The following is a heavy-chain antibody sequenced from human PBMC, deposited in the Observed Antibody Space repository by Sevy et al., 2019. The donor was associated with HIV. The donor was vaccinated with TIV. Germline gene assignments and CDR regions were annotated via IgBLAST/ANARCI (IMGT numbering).Heavy chain of an antibody. Sequence: GGSLRLSCAASGLTLNNYAMNWVRQAPGKGLEWVSGISGSGVSTYYADSVKGRFTISRDNSKNTLYLQMNSLRAEDTAVYYCAKDSYFDNTLFDYWGQGTLVTVSS. J-gene: IGHJ4*02. D-gene: IGHD3-22*01. V-gene: IGHV3-23*01. CDR3: AKDSYFDNTLFDY. CDR2: ISGSGVST. CDR1: GLTLNNYA.